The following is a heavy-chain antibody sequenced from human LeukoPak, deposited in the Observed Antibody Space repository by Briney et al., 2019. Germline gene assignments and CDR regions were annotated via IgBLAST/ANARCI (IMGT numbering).Heavy chain of an antibody. D-gene: IGHD2-2*01. J-gene: IGHJ6*02. CDR2: IIPILGIA. CDR3: ARDRYCSSTSCYPVGAHGMDV. Sequence: GASVKVSCKASGGTFSSYAISWVRQAPGQGLEWMGRIIPILGIANYAQKFQGRVTITADKSTSTAYMELSSLRSEDTAVYYCARDRYCSSTSCYPVGAHGMDVWGQGTTVTVSS. CDR1: GGTFSSYA. V-gene: IGHV1-69*04.